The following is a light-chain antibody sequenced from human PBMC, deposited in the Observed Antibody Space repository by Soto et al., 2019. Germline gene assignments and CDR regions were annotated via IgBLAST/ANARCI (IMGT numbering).Light chain of an antibody. Sequence: QSVLTQPRSVSGSPGQSVTISCTGTSSDVGGYNYVSWYQQHPGKAPKLMIYDVSKRPSGVPDRFSGSKSGNTASLTISGLQAEDEADYYRCSYAGSYTSPYALGTGTKVTVL. J-gene: IGLJ1*01. CDR2: DVS. CDR1: SSDVGGYNY. V-gene: IGLV2-11*01. CDR3: CSYAGSYTSPYA.